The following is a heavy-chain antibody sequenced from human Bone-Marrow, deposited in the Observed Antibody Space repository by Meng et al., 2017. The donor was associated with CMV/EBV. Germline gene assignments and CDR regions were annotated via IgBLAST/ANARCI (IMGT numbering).Heavy chain of an antibody. CDR2: IEPSDSYT. CDR3: ARLSLVRGFYYYYYYGMDV. D-gene: IGHD3-10*01. Sequence: FTSSWISWVRQMPGKGLEWMGRIEPSDSYTNYRPSFQGHVTISADKSISTAYLQWSSLKASDTAMYYCARLSLVRGFYYYYYYGMDVWGQGTTVTVSS. J-gene: IGHJ6*02. V-gene: IGHV5-10-1*01. CDR1: FTSSW.